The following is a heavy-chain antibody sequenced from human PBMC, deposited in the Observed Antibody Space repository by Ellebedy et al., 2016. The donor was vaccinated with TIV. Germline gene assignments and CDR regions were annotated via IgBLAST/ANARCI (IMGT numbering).Heavy chain of an antibody. D-gene: IGHD3-16*01. CDR3: ARDLGVHWYFDL. Sequence: ASVKVSCXASGYPFTGYDITWVRQAPGQGLEWMGWINAYSGNTNYAQKLQGRVTMTTDTSTSTAYMELRSLRSDDTAIYYCARDLGVHWYFDLWGRGTLVTVSS. CDR2: INAYSGNT. V-gene: IGHV1-18*01. J-gene: IGHJ2*01. CDR1: GYPFTGYD.